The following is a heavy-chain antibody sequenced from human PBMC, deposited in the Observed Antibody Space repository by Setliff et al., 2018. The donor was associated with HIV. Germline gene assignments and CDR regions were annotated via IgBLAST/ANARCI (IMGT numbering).Heavy chain of an antibody. V-gene: IGHV5-51*01. Sequence: GESLKISCKASGYSFTTYWISWVRQMPGKSLEWVGIIYPGDSDTRYSPSFQGQVSISADKSISTAYLQWTSLKASDTAMYYCARRGATVTTRYIDYWGQGTLVTVSS. CDR3: ARRGATVTTRYIDY. J-gene: IGHJ4*02. CDR1: GYSFTTYW. D-gene: IGHD4-17*01. CDR2: IYPGDSDT.